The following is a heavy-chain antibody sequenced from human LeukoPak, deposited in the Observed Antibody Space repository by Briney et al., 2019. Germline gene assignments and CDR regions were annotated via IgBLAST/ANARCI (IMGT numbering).Heavy chain of an antibody. D-gene: IGHD6-6*01. CDR1: GFTFSDHW. Sequence: PGGSLRLSCAASGFTFSDHWMHWVRQPPGKGLVWVSRIKTDGSTTTYADSVEGRFTISRDNAKNTLYLQLNSLRAEDTGVYYCVRDALAPRRDFDFWGQGTLVTVSS. V-gene: IGHV3-74*01. CDR3: VRDALAPRRDFDF. J-gene: IGHJ4*02. CDR2: IKTDGSTT.